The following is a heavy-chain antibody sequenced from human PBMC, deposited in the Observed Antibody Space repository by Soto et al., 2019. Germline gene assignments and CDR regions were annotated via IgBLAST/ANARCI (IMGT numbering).Heavy chain of an antibody. Sequence: PSETLSLTCAVYGGSFSGYYWSWIRQPPGKGLEWIGEINHSGSTNYNPSLKSRVTISVDTSKNQFSLKLSSVTAADTAVYYCARNLGDYDFWSGWRPYGMDVWGQGTTVTVS. CDR3: ARNLGDYDFWSGWRPYGMDV. CDR2: INHSGST. D-gene: IGHD3-3*01. V-gene: IGHV4-34*01. CDR1: GGSFSGYY. J-gene: IGHJ6*02.